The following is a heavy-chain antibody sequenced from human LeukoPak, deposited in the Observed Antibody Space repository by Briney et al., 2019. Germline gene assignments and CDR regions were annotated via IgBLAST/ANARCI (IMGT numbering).Heavy chain of an antibody. J-gene: IGHJ4*02. Sequence: PGGSLRLSCAASGFTFSSYAMHWVRQAPGKGLEWVAVISYDGSNKYYADSVKGRFTISRDNSKNTLYLQMNSLRAEDTAVYYCARDIGGDDYWGQGTQVTVSS. CDR3: ARDIGGDDY. CDR1: GFTFSSYA. CDR2: ISYDGSNK. V-gene: IGHV3-30*04. D-gene: IGHD4-17*01.